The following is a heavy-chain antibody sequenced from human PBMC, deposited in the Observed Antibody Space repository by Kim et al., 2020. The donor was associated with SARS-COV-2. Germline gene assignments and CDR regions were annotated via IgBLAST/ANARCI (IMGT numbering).Heavy chain of an antibody. CDR2: IDPSDSYT. V-gene: IGHV5-10-1*01. D-gene: IGHD3-10*01. J-gene: IGHJ4*02. CDR3: ARHHPNYYGSGSYYKSFDY. CDR1: GYSFTSYW. Sequence: GESLKISCKGSGYSFTSYWISWVRQMPGKGLEWMGRIDPSDSYTNYSPSFQGHVTISADKSISTAYLQWSSLKASDTAMYYCARHHPNYYGSGSYYKSFDYWGQGTLVTVSS.